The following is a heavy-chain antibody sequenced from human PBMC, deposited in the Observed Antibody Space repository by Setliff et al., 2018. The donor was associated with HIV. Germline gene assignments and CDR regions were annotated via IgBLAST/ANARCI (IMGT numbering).Heavy chain of an antibody. CDR1: GFTFSSYW. CDR3: ARKGYSGSYGY. D-gene: IGHD1-26*01. CDR2: ISTTSSYI. V-gene: IGHV3-21*01. Sequence: GGSLRLSCAASGFTFSSYWMSWVRQAPGKGLEWVSSISTTSSYIYYADSVKGRFTISRDNAKNSLYLQMNSLRAEDTAVYYCARKGYSGSYGYWGQGTLVTVSS. J-gene: IGHJ4*02.